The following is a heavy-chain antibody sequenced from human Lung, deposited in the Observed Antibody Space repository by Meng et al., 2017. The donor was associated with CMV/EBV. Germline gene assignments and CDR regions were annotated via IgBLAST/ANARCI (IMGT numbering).Heavy chain of an antibody. V-gene: IGHV1-18*01. Sequence: VXVXVSCKASGYTFTSYGISWVRQAPGQGLEWMGWISAYNGNTNYAQKLQGRVTMTTDTSTSTASMELRSLRSDDTAVYYCARDLNWFDPWGQGTLVTVSS. CDR2: ISAYNGNT. CDR3: ARDLNWFDP. J-gene: IGHJ5*02. CDR1: GYTFTSYG.